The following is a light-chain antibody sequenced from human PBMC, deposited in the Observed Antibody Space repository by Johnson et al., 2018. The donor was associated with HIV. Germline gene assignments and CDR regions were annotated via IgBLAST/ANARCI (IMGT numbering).Light chain of an antibody. Sequence: QSVLTQPPSVSAAPGQKVTISCSGSSSNIGNNDVSWYQQLPGTAPKLLIYENNKRPSGIPDRFSGSKSGTSATLGITGLQTGDEADYYCGTWDSSLSAYVFGTGTKVTGL. CDR2: ENN. J-gene: IGLJ1*01. CDR1: SSNIGNND. V-gene: IGLV1-51*02. CDR3: GTWDSSLSAYV.